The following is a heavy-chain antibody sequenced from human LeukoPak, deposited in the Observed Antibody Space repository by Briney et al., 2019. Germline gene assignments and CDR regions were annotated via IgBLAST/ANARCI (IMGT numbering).Heavy chain of an antibody. D-gene: IGHD3-10*01. J-gene: IGHJ5*02. CDR2: INPNSGGT. Sequence: ASVKVSCKAPGYTFTGYYMHWVRQAPGQGLEWMGWINPNSGGTNYAQKFQGRVTMTRDTSISTAYMELSRLRSDDTAVYYCARDRSGNTYYYGSGSPNWFDPWGQGTLVTVSS. CDR1: GYTFTGYY. CDR3: ARDRSGNTYYYGSGSPNWFDP. V-gene: IGHV1-2*02.